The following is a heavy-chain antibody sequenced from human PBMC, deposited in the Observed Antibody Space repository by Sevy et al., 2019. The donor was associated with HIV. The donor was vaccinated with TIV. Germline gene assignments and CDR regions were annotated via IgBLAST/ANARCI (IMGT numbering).Heavy chain of an antibody. V-gene: IGHV3-33*06. CDR2: IWYDGTNT. CDR3: AKSNPPQGRMGNAFDI. Sequence: GGSLRLSCEASGFTFNTYGMHWVRQAPGKGLEWVAVIWYDGTNTNYADSVKGRFTISRDNSKKTLYLQMNCLRGEDTAMYYCAKSNPPQGRMGNAFDIWGHGTRVTASS. D-gene: IGHD7-27*01. J-gene: IGHJ3*02. CDR1: GFTFNTYG.